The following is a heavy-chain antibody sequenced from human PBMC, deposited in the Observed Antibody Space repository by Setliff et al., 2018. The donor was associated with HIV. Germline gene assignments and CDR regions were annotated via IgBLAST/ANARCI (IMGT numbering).Heavy chain of an antibody. V-gene: IGHV4-38-2*01. CDR3: SRSGIGYGGDSNTFDI. D-gene: IGHD2-21*02. CDR2: IFNSGQT. Sequence: SETLSLTCAVSGYYISGGYYWCWIRQSPGKGLEWIGCIFNSGQTYYNPSLNSRIAISMDTSKNQFSLRLNSVTATDAAMYYCSRSGIGYGGDSNTFDIWGQGTLVTVSS. CDR1: GYYISGGYY. J-gene: IGHJ3*02.